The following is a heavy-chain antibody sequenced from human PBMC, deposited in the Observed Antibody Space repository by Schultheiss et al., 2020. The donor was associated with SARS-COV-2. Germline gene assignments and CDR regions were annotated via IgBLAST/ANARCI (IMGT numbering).Heavy chain of an antibody. D-gene: IGHD6-19*01. CDR3: ARDGSGWYRGWFDP. V-gene: IGHV4-59*01. J-gene: IGHJ5*02. CDR2: IYYSGST. Sequence: SETLSLTCTVSGGSISSYYWSWIRQPPGKGLEWIGYIYYSGSTNYNPSLKSRVTISVDTSKNQFSLKLSSVTAADTAVYYCARDGSGWYRGWFDPWGQGTLVTVSS. CDR1: GGSISSYY.